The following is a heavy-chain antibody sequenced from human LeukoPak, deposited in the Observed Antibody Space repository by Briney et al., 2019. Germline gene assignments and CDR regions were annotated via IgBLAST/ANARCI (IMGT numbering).Heavy chain of an antibody. J-gene: IGHJ5*02. D-gene: IGHD4-17*01. CDR2: INHSGST. CDR3: AVLSRYGDYVHNWFDP. Sequence: PSETLSLTCAVYGGSFSGYYWSWIRQPPGKGLEWIGEINHSGSTNYNPSLKSRVTISVDTSKNQFSLKLSSVTAADTAVYYCAVLSRYGDYVHNWFDPWGQGTLVTVSS. CDR1: GGSFSGYY. V-gene: IGHV4-34*01.